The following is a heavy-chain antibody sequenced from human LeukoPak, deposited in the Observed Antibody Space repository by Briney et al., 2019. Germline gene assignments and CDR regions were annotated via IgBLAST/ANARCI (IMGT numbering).Heavy chain of an antibody. CDR1: GFTFSSYW. Sequence: GGSLGLSCAASGFTFSSYWMSWVRQAPGKGLEWVANIKHDGSVQYCVDSVKGRFTISRDNAKNSLYLQMNSLRAEDTAVYYCARDPEDYYDSSAYYDGFDMWGQGTMVTVSS. V-gene: IGHV3-7*01. CDR3: ARDPEDYYDSSAYYDGFDM. CDR2: IKHDGSVQ. J-gene: IGHJ3*02. D-gene: IGHD3-22*01.